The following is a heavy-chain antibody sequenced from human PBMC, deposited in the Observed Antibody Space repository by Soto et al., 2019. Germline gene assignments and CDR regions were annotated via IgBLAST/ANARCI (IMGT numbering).Heavy chain of an antibody. V-gene: IGHV3-23*01. CDR3: AKEESIVVGMNWFDP. Sequence: PGGSLRLSCAASGFTYSSYAMRWVRQSPGKGLECVYAISGSGGSTYYADSVKGRFTISRDNSKNTLYLQMNSLRAGDTAVYYCAKEESIVVGMNWFDPRRQGTLVTAS. CDR1: GFTYSSYA. J-gene: IGHJ5*02. CDR2: ISGSGGST. D-gene: IGHD2-15*01.